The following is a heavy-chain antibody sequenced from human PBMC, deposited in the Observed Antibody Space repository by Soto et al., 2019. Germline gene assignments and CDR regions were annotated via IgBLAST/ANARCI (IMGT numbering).Heavy chain of an antibody. Sequence: AGGSLRLSCAASGFTFSSYSMNWVRQAPRKGLEWVSSISSSSSYIYYADSVKGRFTISRDNAKNSLYLQMNSLRAEDTAVYYCARDYLPFEAPYGMDVWGQGTTVTVSS. V-gene: IGHV3-21*01. CDR2: ISSSSSYI. J-gene: IGHJ6*02. D-gene: IGHD3-9*01. CDR3: ARDYLPFEAPYGMDV. CDR1: GFTFSSYS.